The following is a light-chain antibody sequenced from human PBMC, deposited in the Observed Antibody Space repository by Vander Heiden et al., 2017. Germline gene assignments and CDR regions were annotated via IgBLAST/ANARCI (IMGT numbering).Light chain of an antibody. V-gene: IGKV3-20*01. CDR3: QQDGTSPT. CDR2: GAS. CDR1: QSVSSSY. J-gene: IGKJ4*01. Sequence: EIVLTQSPGTLSLSPGERATLSCRASQSVSSSYLAWYQQKPGQAPRLLIYGASTRATGIADRFSGSGSGTDFILTIRRLEPEDSAVYYCQQDGTSPTFGGGTKVEIK.